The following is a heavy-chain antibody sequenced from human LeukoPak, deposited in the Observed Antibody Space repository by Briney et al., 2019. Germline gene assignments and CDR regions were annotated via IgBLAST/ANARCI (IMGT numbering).Heavy chain of an antibody. CDR2: FNPNSGGT. Sequence: ASVKVSCKASGYTFTGYYMHWVRQAPGQGLEGRGWFNPNSGGTNYAQKFQGRVSMTRDTSISTAYMELSRRRSDDTAVYYCVRSYSEVQTRREMYYIDYWGQGTLVTVAS. V-gene: IGHV1-2*02. CDR3: VRSYSEVQTRREMYYIDY. D-gene: IGHD1-26*01. J-gene: IGHJ4*02. CDR1: GYTFTGYY.